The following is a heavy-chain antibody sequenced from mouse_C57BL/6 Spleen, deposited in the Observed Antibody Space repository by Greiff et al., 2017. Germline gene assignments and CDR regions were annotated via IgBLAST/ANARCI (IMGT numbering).Heavy chain of an antibody. V-gene: IGHV5-17*01. J-gene: IGHJ1*03. CDR2: ISSGSSTI. CDR3: ARDSYGSSYDWYFDV. Sequence: EVQRVESGGGLVKPGGSLKLSCAASGFTFSDYGMHWVRQAPEKGLEWVAYISSGSSTIYYADTVKGRFTISRDNAKNTLFLQMTSLRSEDTAMYYCARDSYGSSYDWYFDVWGTGTTVTVSS. D-gene: IGHD1-1*01. CDR1: GFTFSDYG.